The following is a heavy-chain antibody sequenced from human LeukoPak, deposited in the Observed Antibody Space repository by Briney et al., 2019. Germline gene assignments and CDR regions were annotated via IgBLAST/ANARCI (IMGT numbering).Heavy chain of an antibody. V-gene: IGHV2-70*04. Sequence: KESGPALVKPPQTPTLTCTFSGFSLRTRGMRVSWIRQPPGKALEWLSRIDWYDDKFYSTSLKTRLTISKDTSKNQVVLTMTNMDPVDTATYYCARTYIAAAGTFDYWGQGTLVTVSS. CDR3: ARTYIAAAGTFDY. CDR2: IDWYDDK. CDR1: GFSLRTRGMR. D-gene: IGHD6-13*01. J-gene: IGHJ4*02.